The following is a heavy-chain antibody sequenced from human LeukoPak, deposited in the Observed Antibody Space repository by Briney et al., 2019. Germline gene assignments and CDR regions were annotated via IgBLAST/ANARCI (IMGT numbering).Heavy chain of an antibody. Sequence: GASRRVSCAASGRTFSNYYMSWNLQDPGKGREWVSYIRSSGRTIYYADSLKGRFTISRDNAKNSLYLQMNSLRAEDTAVYYCARDSGVVMGYYFDYSGQGTLVTVSS. J-gene: IGHJ4*02. V-gene: IGHV3-11*01. CDR3: ARDSGVVMGYYFDY. CDR2: IRSSGRTI. CDR1: GRTFSNYY. D-gene: IGHD3-3*01.